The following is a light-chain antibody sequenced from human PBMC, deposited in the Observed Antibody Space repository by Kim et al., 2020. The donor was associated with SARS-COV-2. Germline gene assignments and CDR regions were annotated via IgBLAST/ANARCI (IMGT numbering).Light chain of an antibody. CDR2: DSN. CDR1: SSNIGINI. V-gene: IGLV1-44*01. Sequence: GQRVTIACSGSSSNIGINIVNWYQQLPGTAPNLLIYDSNQLPSGGPDRFSGSKSGTSASLAISGLQSEEEADYFCATWDDSLTGFVLGTGTKVTVL. CDR3: ATWDDSLTGFV. J-gene: IGLJ1*01.